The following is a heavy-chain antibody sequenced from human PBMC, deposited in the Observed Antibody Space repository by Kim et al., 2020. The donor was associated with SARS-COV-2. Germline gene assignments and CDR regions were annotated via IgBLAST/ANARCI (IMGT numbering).Heavy chain of an antibody. CDR3: ARDRAVMYSGSSGTDD. V-gene: IGHV1-18*01. D-gene: IGHD1-26*01. J-gene: IGHJ4*02. CDR1: GYTFTSYG. Sequence: ASVKVSCKASGYTFTSYGISWVRQAPGQGLEWMGWISAYNGNTNYAQKLQGRVTMTTDTSTSTAYMELRSLRSDDTAVYYCARDRAVMYSGSSGTDDWGQGTLVTVSS. CDR2: ISAYNGNT.